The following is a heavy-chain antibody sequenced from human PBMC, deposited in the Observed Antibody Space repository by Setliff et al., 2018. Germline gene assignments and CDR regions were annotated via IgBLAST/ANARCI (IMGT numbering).Heavy chain of an antibody. CDR2: ISPSGST. J-gene: IGHJ4*02. V-gene: IGHV4-61*09. D-gene: IGHD1-26*01. CDR3: ARSPSSGAYWNPRPFYSDY. CDR1: GASITSGGFY. Sequence: PSETLSLTCSVSGASITSGGFYWTWIRQPAGKGLEWIGHISPSGSTTYNPSVKGRVTISLDTSKNHFSLKLDSVTAADTALYYCARSPSSGAYWNPRPFYSDYWARGTLVTVSS.